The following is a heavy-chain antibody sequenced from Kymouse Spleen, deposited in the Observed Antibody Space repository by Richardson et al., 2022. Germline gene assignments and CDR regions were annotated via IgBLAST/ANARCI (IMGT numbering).Heavy chain of an antibody. V-gene: IGHV1-3*01. CDR2: INAGNGNT. CDR1: GYTFTSYA. D-gene: IGHD2-21*02,IGHD5-12*01. CDR3: ARESGYSGYHLVVVTAYFDY. J-gene: IGHJ4*02. Sequence: QVQLVQSGAEVKKPGASVKVSCKASGYTFTSYAMHWVRQAPGQRLEWMGWINAGNGNTKYSQKFQGRVTITRDTSASTAYMELSSLRSEDTAVYYCARESGYSGYHLVVVTAYFDYWGQGTLVTVSS.